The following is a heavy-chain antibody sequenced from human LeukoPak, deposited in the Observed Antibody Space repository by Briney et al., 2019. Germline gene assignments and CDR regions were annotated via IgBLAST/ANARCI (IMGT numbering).Heavy chain of an antibody. J-gene: IGHJ4*02. Sequence: ASVKVSCKASGYTFTGYYMHWVRQAPGQGLEWMGWINPNSGGTNYAQKFQGRVTMTRDTSISTAYMELSRLRPDDTAVYYCARIQLERRPLFDYWGQGTLVTVSS. V-gene: IGHV1-2*02. D-gene: IGHD1-1*01. CDR1: GYTFTGYY. CDR3: ARIQLERRPLFDY. CDR2: INPNSGGT.